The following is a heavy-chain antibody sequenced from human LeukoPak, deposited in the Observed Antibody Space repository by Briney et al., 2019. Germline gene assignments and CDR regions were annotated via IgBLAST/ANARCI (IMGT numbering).Heavy chain of an antibody. J-gene: IGHJ6*02. Sequence: SETLSLTCSVSGGSISGYYWTWVRQPPGKGLEWIGQVHYSGRADYNPSLKSRITMSVDTSRNQISLKLSSVTAADTAIYYCVRFGVNYDMDVWGQGTTVTVFS. CDR3: VRFGVNYDMDV. CDR1: GGSISGYY. CDR2: VHYSGRA. V-gene: IGHV4-59*01. D-gene: IGHD3-16*01.